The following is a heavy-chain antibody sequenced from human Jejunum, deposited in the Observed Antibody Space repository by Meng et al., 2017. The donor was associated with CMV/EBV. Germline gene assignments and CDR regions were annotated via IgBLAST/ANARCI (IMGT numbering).Heavy chain of an antibody. Sequence: TVSGGSISGSNDYWGWIRQPPGKGLEWIGIVYPSGRTSYNPSLMSRVTISIDTSKSQFSLRLRSVTAADTAVYYCARGNQLVSDSWGQGTRVTVSS. V-gene: IGHV4-39*01. D-gene: IGHD1-1*01. CDR3: ARGNQLVSDS. CDR1: GGSISGSNDY. J-gene: IGHJ4*02. CDR2: VYPSGRT.